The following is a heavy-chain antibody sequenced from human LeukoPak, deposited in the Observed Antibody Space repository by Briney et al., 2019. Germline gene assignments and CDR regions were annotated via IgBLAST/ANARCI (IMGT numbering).Heavy chain of an antibody. CDR2: IYYSGST. CDR3: ASAAGKQGDY. D-gene: IGHD6-13*01. V-gene: IGHV4-39*01. Sequence: SETLSLTCTVSGASISSTTYYWGWIRQPPRTGLEWIASIYYSGSTYYNPSLKSRVTISVDTSKNQFSLKLSSVTAADTAVYYCASAAGKQGDYWGQGTLVTVSS. CDR1: GASISSTTYY. J-gene: IGHJ4*02.